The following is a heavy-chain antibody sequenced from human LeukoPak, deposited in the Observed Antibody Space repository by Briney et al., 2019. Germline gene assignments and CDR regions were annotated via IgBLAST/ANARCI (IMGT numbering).Heavy chain of an antibody. Sequence: KPSETLSLTCAVYGGSFSGYYWSWIRQPPGKGLEWIGEINHSGSTNNNPSLKSRVTISVDTSKNQFSLKLSSVTAADTAVYYCARENRRWLQFFRYYGMDVWGQGTTVTVSS. CDR2: INHSGST. CDR3: ARENRRWLQFFRYYGMDV. V-gene: IGHV4-34*01. CDR1: GGSFSGYY. J-gene: IGHJ6*02. D-gene: IGHD5-24*01.